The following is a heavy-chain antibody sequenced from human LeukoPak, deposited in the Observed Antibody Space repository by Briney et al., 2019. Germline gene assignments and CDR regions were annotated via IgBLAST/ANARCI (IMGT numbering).Heavy chain of an antibody. V-gene: IGHV1-8*01. Sequence: ASVKVSCKASRYTFTSYDINWVRQATGQGLEWMGGMNPNSGNTGYAQKFQGRVTMTRNTSISTAYMELSSLRSEDTAVYYCARGTEITIFGVVIISWFDPWGQGTLVTVSS. J-gene: IGHJ5*02. CDR1: RYTFTSYD. CDR3: ARGTEITIFGVVIISWFDP. CDR2: MNPNSGNT. D-gene: IGHD3-3*01.